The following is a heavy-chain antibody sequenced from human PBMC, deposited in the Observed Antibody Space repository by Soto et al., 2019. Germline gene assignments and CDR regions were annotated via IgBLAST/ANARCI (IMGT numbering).Heavy chain of an antibody. CDR1: GGSISSYY. CDR3: ARAGRVLEWLLQVEYFDY. Sequence: SETLSLTCTVSGGSISSYYWSWIRQPPGKGLEWIGYIYYSGSTNYNPSLKSRVTISVDTSKNQFSLKLSSVTAADTAVYYCARAGRVLEWLLQVEYFDYWGQGTLVTVSS. J-gene: IGHJ4*02. D-gene: IGHD3-3*01. V-gene: IGHV4-59*01. CDR2: IYYSGST.